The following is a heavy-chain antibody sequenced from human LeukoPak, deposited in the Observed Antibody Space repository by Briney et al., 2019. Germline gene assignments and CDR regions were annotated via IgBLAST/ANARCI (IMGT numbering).Heavy chain of an antibody. D-gene: IGHD3-3*01. V-gene: IGHV1-69*13. CDR1: GGTFSSYA. CDR3: ARSFWSGSNWFDP. J-gene: IGHJ5*02. CDR2: IIPIFGTA. Sequence: GASVKVSCKASGGTFSSYAISWVRQAPGQGLEWMGGIIPIFGTANYAQKFQGRVAITADESTSTAYTELSSLRSEDTAVYYCARSFWSGSNWFDPWGQGTLVTVSS.